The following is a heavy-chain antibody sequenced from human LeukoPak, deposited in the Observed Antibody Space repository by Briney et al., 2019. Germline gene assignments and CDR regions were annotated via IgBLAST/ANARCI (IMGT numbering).Heavy chain of an antibody. CDR2: INTDGSST. CDR1: GFTFSSYW. D-gene: IGHD3-9*01. V-gene: IGHV3-74*01. CDR3: ANFDGSSQAFHI. J-gene: IGHJ3*02. Sequence: GGSLRLSCAASGFTFSSYWMHWVRQAPGKGLVWVSRINTDGSSTSYADSVKGRFTISRDNAKNTLYLQMNSLRAEDTAVFYCANFDGSSQAFHIWGQGTLVTVSS.